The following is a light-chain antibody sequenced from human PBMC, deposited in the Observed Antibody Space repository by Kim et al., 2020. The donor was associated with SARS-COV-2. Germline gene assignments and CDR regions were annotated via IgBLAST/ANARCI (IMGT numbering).Light chain of an antibody. V-gene: IGLV6-57*02. CDR2: ANN. Sequence: NFMLTQPHSVSESPGKTVTISCTGSSGSIASNYVQWYQQRPGSAPTTVIYANNQRPSGVPDRFSGSIDSSSNSASLTISGLKTEDEADYYCQSYDNNNQVFGGGTQLTVL. J-gene: IGLJ3*02. CDR3: QSYDNNNQV. CDR1: SGSIASNY.